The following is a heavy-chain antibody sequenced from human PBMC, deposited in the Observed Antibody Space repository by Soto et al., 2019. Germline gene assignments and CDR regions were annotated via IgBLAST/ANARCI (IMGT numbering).Heavy chain of an antibody. V-gene: IGHV4-4*02. CDR3: ASRDPGTSVDY. D-gene: IGHD1-7*01. CDR2: IYRTGST. CDR1: GGSFTSNNW. J-gene: IGHJ4*02. Sequence: PSETLSLTCAVSGGSFTSNNWWSWVRQPPGQGLEWIGEIYRTGSTNYNPSLKSRVTISLDKSENQFSLKVTSLTAADTAVYYCASRDPGTSVDYWGQGTLVTVSS.